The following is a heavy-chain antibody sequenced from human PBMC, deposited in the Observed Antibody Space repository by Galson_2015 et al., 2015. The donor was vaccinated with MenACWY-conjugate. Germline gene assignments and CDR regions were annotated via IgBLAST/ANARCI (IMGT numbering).Heavy chain of an antibody. Sequence: SLRLSCAASGFTFSGYAMSWVRQAPGQGLEWVSAISGSGGSTYSADSVKGRFTISRDNSKNTLYLQMNSLRAEDTAVYYCAKAYDYVWGSYRYSPSFGMDVWGQGTTVTVSS. D-gene: IGHD3-16*02. V-gene: IGHV3-23*01. CDR2: ISGSGGST. J-gene: IGHJ6*02. CDR1: GFTFSGYA. CDR3: AKAYDYVWGSYRYSPSFGMDV.